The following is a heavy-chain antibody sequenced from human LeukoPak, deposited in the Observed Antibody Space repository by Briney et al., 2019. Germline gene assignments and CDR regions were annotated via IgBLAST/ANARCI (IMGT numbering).Heavy chain of an antibody. CDR2: INPSGGST. D-gene: IGHD2-21*01. CDR3: ARAVMPHYYYVDV. V-gene: IGHV1-46*01. CDR1: GYTLTSYY. J-gene: IGHJ6*03. Sequence: GASVKVSCKASGYTLTSYYMHWVRQAPGQGLEWMGIINPSGGSTSYAQKFQGRVTMTRDTSTSTVYMELSSLRSEDTAVYYCARAVMPHYYYVDVWGKGTTVTVSS.